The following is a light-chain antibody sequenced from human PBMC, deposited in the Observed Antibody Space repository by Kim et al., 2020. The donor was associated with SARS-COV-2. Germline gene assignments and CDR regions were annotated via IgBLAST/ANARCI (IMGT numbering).Light chain of an antibody. J-gene: IGLJ3*02. V-gene: IGLV2-8*01. CDR2: EVN. Sequence: GQSVAISCTGTSSDVGGYNYVSWYQQHPGKAPKLMIYEVNKRPSGVPDRFSGSKSGTTASLTVSGLQAEDEADYYCSSYAGSNNWVFGGGTQLTVL. CDR1: SSDVGGYNY. CDR3: SSYAGSNNWV.